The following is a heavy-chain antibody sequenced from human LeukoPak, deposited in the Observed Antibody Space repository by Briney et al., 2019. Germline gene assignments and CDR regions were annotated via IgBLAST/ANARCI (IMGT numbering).Heavy chain of an antibody. CDR3: ARDSCSSTSCRKKFDD. CDR1: GRSISSTNYY. Sequence: ETLSLACIISGRSISSTNYYWGWIRHPPGKGLEWIGRIYYSGSTYYNPSLKSRVTISVDTSKIQFSLNLSSVTAADTAVYYCARDSCSSTSCRKKFDDWGQGTLVTVSS. CDR2: IYYSGST. J-gene: IGHJ4*02. D-gene: IGHD2-2*01. V-gene: IGHV4-39*07.